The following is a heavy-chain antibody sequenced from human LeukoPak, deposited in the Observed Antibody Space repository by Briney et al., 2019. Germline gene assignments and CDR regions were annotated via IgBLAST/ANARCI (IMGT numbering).Heavy chain of an antibody. CDR2: IYHSGST. J-gene: IGHJ6*03. V-gene: IGHV4-4*02. CDR1: GGSISSSNW. CDR3: ARGFVPAGMARYHYMDV. D-gene: IGHD2-2*01. Sequence: PSETLSLTCAVSGGSISSSNWWSWVRQPPGKGLEWIGEIYHSGSTNYNPSLKSRVTISVDTSKNQFSLKLSSVTAADTAVYYCARGFVPAGMARYHYMDVWGKGTTVTVSS.